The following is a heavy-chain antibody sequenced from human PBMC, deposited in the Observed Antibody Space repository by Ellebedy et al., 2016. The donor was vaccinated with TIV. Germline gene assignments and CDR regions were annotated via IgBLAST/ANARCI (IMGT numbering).Heavy chain of an antibody. CDR3: AKGYGMDV. Sequence: GESLKISXAASGFTFSSYSMNWVRQAPGKGLEWVSYISSSSSTIYYADSVKGRFTISRDNAKNSLYLQMNSLRAEDTAVYYCAKGYGMDVWGQGTTVTVSS. CDR1: GFTFSSYS. V-gene: IGHV3-48*01. J-gene: IGHJ6*02. CDR2: ISSSSSTI.